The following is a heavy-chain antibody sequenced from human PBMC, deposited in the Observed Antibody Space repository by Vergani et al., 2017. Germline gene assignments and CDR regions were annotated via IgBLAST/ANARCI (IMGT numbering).Heavy chain of an antibody. J-gene: IGHJ6*02. CDR1: GYTFSNYY. Sequence: QVQVVQSGAEVKKSGASVKVSCKTSGYTFSNYYMHWVRQAPGQGLEWMGIINPSGGHTNYAQKFQGRVTMTRDTSTSTAYMELSSLRSEDTAVYYCATRYCSSTSCCYRYYYGMDVWGQGTTVTVSS. V-gene: IGHV1-46*01. CDR2: INPSGGHT. D-gene: IGHD2-2*01. CDR3: ATRYCSSTSCCYRYYYGMDV.